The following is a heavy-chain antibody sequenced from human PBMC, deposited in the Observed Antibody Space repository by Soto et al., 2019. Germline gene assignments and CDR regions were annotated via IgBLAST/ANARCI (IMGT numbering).Heavy chain of an antibody. CDR3: AAQQATYYDFWSGPDYYGMDV. Sequence: EASVKVSCKASGFTLTSSAVQWVRQARGQRLEWKGWIVVGSGNTNYAQKFQERVTITRDMSTSTAYMELSSLRSEDTAVYYCAAQQATYYDFWSGPDYYGMDVWGQGTTVTVSS. J-gene: IGHJ6*02. D-gene: IGHD3-3*01. CDR2: IVVGSGNT. CDR1: GFTLTSSA. V-gene: IGHV1-58*01.